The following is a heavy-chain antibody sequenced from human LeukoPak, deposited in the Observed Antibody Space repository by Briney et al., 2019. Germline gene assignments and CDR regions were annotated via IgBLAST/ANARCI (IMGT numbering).Heavy chain of an antibody. CDR2: IKSETNGGTI. V-gene: IGHV3-15*01. CDR3: SAGTGRSDFDY. D-gene: IGHD1-1*01. Sequence: GGSLRVSCAASGFTCSDAWVSWLRQAPGKGLEWIGRIKSETNGGTIDYGAPVNGRFTLSRDDSKHTLDLQMNSLKTDDTGVYYCSAGTGRSDFDYWGQGTLVIVSS. CDR1: GFTCSDAW. J-gene: IGHJ4*02.